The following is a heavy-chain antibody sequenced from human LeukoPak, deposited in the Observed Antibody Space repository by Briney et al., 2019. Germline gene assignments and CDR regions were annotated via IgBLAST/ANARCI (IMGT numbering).Heavy chain of an antibody. CDR3: ARDQGTKWLPNAFDI. Sequence: GGSLRLSCAASGFTFSSYSMNWVRQAPGKGLEWVSYISSSSSTKYYADSVKGRFTISRDNAKNSLYLQMNSLRAEETAVYYCARDQGTKWLPNAFDIWGQGTMVTVSS. J-gene: IGHJ3*02. CDR2: ISSSSSTK. V-gene: IGHV3-48*04. CDR1: GFTFSSYS. D-gene: IGHD5-24*01.